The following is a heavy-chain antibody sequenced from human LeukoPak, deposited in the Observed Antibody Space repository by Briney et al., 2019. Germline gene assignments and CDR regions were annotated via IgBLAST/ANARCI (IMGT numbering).Heavy chain of an antibody. CDR3: AKPIDCSSTICTGPMDV. J-gene: IGHJ6*04. D-gene: IGHD2-2*01. CDR1: GESLRSFY. V-gene: IGHV4-34*01. Sequence: PSETLSLTCAVYGESLRSFYWSWIRQPPGKGPEWIGEIDHIGRTKYNPSLKSRLTISIDTSKNQFSLRLGSLTAADTAVYFCAKPIDCSSTICTGPMDVWGKGTTVTVSA. CDR2: IDHIGRT.